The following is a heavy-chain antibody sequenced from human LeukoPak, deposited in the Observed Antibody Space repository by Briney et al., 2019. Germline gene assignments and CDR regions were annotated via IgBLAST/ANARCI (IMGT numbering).Heavy chain of an antibody. V-gene: IGHV3-7*05. D-gene: IGHD2-21*01. CDR3: ARYIPARNGYFEY. J-gene: IGHJ4*02. Sequence: GGSLRPSCAASGFTFSSYWMSWVRQAPGRGLEWVANMNQDGSEKYYVDSVRGRSTISRDNAKNSLYLQMNSLRDEDTAVYYCARYIPARNGYFEYWGQGTLVTVSS. CDR1: GFTFSSYW. CDR2: MNQDGSEK.